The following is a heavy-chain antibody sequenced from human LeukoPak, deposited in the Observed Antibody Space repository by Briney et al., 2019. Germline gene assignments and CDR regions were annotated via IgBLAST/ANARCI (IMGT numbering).Heavy chain of an antibody. CDR3: AKDYDFWSGYYSTTSFDY. CDR2: ISGSGGST. CDR1: GFTFSSYA. V-gene: IGHV3-23*01. Sequence: GGSLRLSCAASGFTFSSYAMSWVRQAPGKGLEWVSAISGSGGSTYYADSVKGRFTISRDNSENTLYLQMHSLRAEDTAVYYCAKDYDFWSGYYSTTSFDYWGQGTLVTVSS. J-gene: IGHJ4*02. D-gene: IGHD3-3*01.